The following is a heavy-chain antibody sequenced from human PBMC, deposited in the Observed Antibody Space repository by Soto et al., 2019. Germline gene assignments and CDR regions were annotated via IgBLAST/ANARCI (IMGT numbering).Heavy chain of an antibody. J-gene: IGHJ5*02. V-gene: IGHV4-61*01. CDR1: GGPVSSGTYQ. CDR3: ARGNWNDASNWFDP. CDR2: IYYSGNT. Sequence: SETLSLTCTVFGGPVSSGTYQWSWIRQPPGKGLKWIGYIYYSGNTNYNPSLKSRVTISVDTSKNQFSLKLTSVTAADTAVYYCARGNWNDASNWFDPWGQGTLVTVSS. D-gene: IGHD1-1*01.